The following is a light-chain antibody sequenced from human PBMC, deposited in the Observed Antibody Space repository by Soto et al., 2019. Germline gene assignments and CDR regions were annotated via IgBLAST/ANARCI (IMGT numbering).Light chain of an antibody. CDR2: GAS. CDR1: QSVSSSY. CDR3: QQYNTSPWT. Sequence: EIVLTQSPGTLSLSPGERGTLSCRASQSVSSSYLAWYQQKPGQAPRLLIYGASNRATGIPDRFSGSGSGTDFTLTISRLEPEDFAVYYCQQYNTSPWTLGQGTKVEIK. J-gene: IGKJ1*01. V-gene: IGKV3-20*01.